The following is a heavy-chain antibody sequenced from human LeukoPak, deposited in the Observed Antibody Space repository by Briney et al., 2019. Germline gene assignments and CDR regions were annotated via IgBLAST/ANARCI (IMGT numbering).Heavy chain of an antibody. CDR1: GFTFSTYS. J-gene: IGHJ4*02. CDR2: ISSGSSTI. V-gene: IGHV3-48*02. CDR3: AKTSGWFLDY. Sequence: GGSLRLSCAASGFTFSTYSMNWVRQAPGKGLEWLSYISSGSSTIYYADSVKGRFTISRDNAKNSLYLQTNSLRDEDTAVYYCAKTSGWFLDYWGQGTLVTVSS. D-gene: IGHD6-19*01.